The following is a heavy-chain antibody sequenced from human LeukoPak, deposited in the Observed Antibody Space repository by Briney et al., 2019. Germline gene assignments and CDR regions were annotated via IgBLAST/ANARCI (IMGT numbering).Heavy chain of an antibody. CDR3: ARDRGDTNPLDY. CDR2: ISSSGSYT. CDR1: GFTFSDYY. Sequence: GGSLRLSCAASGFTFSDYYMSWIRQAPGKGLEWVSYISSSGSYTKYAGSVKGRFTISRDNAKNSLYLQMNTLSAEDTAVYYCARDRGDTNPLDYWGQGTLVTVSS. V-gene: IGHV3-11*06. D-gene: IGHD3-10*01. J-gene: IGHJ4*02.